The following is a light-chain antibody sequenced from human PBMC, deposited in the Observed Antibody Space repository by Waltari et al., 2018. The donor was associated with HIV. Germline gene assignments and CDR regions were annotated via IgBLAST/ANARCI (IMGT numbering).Light chain of an antibody. Sequence: QSALTQPPSASGSPGQSVAISCTGTSSDVGGSNSVSWHQQHPGKAPKLLIYAVNKRPSGVPDRFSGSKSGNTASLTVSGLQVDDEADYYCSSFSDNNRIVFGTGTRVTVL. CDR1: SSDVGGSNS. V-gene: IGLV2-8*01. CDR3: SSFSDNNRIV. J-gene: IGLJ1*01. CDR2: AVN.